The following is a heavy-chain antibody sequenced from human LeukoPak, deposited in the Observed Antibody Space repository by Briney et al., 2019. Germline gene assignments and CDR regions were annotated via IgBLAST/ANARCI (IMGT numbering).Heavy chain of an antibody. V-gene: IGHV5-51*01. CDR1: GYSFTSYW. CDR3: ARSIYNWNDVDWFDP. Sequence: GESLKISCKGSGYSFTSYWIGWVRQMPGKGLEWMGIIYPGDSDTRYSPSFQGQVTISADKSISTACLQWSSLKASDTAMYYCARSIYNWNDVDWFDPWGQGTLVTVSS. J-gene: IGHJ5*02. CDR2: IYPGDSDT. D-gene: IGHD1-1*01.